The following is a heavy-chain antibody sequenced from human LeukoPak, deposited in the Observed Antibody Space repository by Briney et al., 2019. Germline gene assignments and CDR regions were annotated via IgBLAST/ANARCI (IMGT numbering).Heavy chain of an antibody. V-gene: IGHV4-4*07. Sequence: SETLSLTCTVSGGSISSYYWSWIRQPAGKGLEWIGRIYTSGSTNYNPSLKSRVTISVDTSKNQFSLKLSSVTAADTAVYYCARGGRYCSGGSCYSIDYWGQGTLVTVSS. CDR3: ARGGRYCSGGSCYSIDY. D-gene: IGHD2-15*01. CDR1: GGSISSYY. J-gene: IGHJ4*02. CDR2: IYTSGST.